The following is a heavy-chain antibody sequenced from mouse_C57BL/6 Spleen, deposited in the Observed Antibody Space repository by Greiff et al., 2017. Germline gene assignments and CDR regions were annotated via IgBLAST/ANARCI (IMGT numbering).Heavy chain of an antibody. D-gene: IGHD1-1*01. J-gene: IGHJ2*01. CDR2: IYPGSGST. V-gene: IGHV1-55*01. Sequence: VQLQQPGAELVKPGASVKMSCKASGYTFTSYWITWVKQRPGQGLEWIGDIYPGSGSTNYNEKFKSKATLTVDTSSSTAYMQLSSLTSEDSAVYDCARAEYYYGLIDYFDYWGQGTTLTVSS. CDR1: GYTFTSYW. CDR3: ARAEYYYGLIDYFDY.